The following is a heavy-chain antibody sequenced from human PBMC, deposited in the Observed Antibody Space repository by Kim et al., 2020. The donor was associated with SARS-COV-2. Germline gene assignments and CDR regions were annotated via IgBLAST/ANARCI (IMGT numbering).Heavy chain of an antibody. CDR3: PRSVPTPIAVAGDFDY. CDR1: GGSISSYY. V-gene: IGHV4-59*01. J-gene: IGHJ4*01. D-gene: IGHD6-19*01. Sequence: SETLSLTCTVSGGSISSYYWSWIRQPPGKGLEWIGYIYYSGSTNYNPSLKSRVTISVDTSKNQFSLKLSSVTAAETSVYYCPRSVPTPIAVAGDFDYWG. CDR2: IYYSGST.